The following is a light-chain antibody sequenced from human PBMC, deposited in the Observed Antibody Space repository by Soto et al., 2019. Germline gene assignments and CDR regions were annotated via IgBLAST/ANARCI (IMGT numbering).Light chain of an antibody. J-gene: IGLJ1*01. Sequence: QSVLTQPPSVSAASGQKVTISCSGSSSNIGNNYVSWYQHLPGTAPKLLIYDNNKRPSGIPDRFSGSKSGTSATLGITGLQTGDEADYYCGTWDSSLSGEVLGSGTKLTVL. CDR1: SSNIGNNY. V-gene: IGLV1-51*01. CDR3: GTWDSSLSGEV. CDR2: DNN.